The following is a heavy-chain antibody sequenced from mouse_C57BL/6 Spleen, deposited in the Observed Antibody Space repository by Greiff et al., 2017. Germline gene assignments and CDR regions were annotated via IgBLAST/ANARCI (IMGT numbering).Heavy chain of an antibody. V-gene: IGHV1-81*01. CDR3: ARSSSYLDYYAMDY. CDR2: IYPRSGNT. Sequence: QVQLKESGAELARPGASVKLSCKASGYTFTSYGISWVKQRTGQGLEWIGEIYPRSGNTYYNEKFKGKGTLTADKSSSTAYMELRSLTSEDSAVYFCARSSSYLDYYAMDYWGQGTSVTVSS. J-gene: IGHJ4*01. D-gene: IGHD1-1*01. CDR1: GYTFTSYG.